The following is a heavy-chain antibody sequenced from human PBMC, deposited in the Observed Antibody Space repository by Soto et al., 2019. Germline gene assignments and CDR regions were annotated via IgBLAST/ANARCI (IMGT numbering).Heavy chain of an antibody. CDR3: ARVRVDCSSTSCDDYYYYGMDV. CDR1: GGSISSGGYY. V-gene: IGHV4-31*03. J-gene: IGHJ6*02. D-gene: IGHD2-2*01. CDR2: IYYSGST. Sequence: SETLSLTCTVSGGSISSGGYYWSWIRQHPGKGLEWIGYIYYSGSTYYNPSLKSRVTISVDTSKNQFSVKLSSVTAADTAVYYCARVRVDCSSTSCDDYYYYGMDVWGQGTTVTVSS.